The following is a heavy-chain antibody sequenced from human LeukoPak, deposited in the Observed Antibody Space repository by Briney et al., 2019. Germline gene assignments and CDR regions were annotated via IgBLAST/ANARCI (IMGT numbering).Heavy chain of an antibody. CDR1: GASISGSGYY. CDR2: IYYTGST. Sequence: PSETLSLTCAVSGASISGSGYYLGWIRQPPGKGLEWIGNIYYTGSTYYNASLQSRVTISIDMSKNQFSLRLSSVTAADTAVYYCARVYYSNSYDYWYFDLWGRGTLVTVSS. V-gene: IGHV4-39*07. CDR3: ARVYYSNSYDYWYFDL. D-gene: IGHD6-13*01. J-gene: IGHJ2*01.